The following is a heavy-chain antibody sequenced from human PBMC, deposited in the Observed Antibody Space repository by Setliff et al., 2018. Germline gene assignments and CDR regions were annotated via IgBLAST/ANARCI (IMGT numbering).Heavy chain of an antibody. CDR1: GYTFTGYY. V-gene: IGHV1-2*04. D-gene: IGHD2-15*01. J-gene: IGHJ4*02. Sequence: ASVKVSCKASGYTFTGYYMQWVRQAPGQGLEWMGWINPNSGGTNYAQKFQGWVTMTRDTSISTAYMELSRLRAEDTAVYYCAKGSCSGGSCYFKAQEFDYWGQGTLVTVS. CDR2: INPNSGGT. CDR3: AKGSCSGGSCYFKAQEFDY.